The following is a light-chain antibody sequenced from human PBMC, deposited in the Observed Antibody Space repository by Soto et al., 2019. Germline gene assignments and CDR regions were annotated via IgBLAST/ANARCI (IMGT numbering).Light chain of an antibody. J-gene: IGLJ3*02. Sequence: QSLLAQPPSASGSPGQSVTISCTGSGSDIGAYNFVSWYQQHPGKAPKLMIFGVTERPSGVPDRFSGSKSGNTASLTVSGLQADDEAVYYCYSYAGRNIWVFGGGTKLTVL. CDR2: GVT. CDR3: YSYAGRNIWV. CDR1: GSDIGAYNF. V-gene: IGLV2-8*01.